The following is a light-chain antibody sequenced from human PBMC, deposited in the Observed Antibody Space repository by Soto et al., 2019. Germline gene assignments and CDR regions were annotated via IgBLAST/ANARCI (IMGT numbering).Light chain of an antibody. J-gene: IGKJ1*01. CDR2: GAS. CDR1: QSVSSSY. CDR3: QQYGSSPLT. Sequence: EIVLTQSPGTLSLSPGERATLSCRASQSVSSSYLAWYQQKPGHAPRPLIYGASSKAIGIADRFSGSGSGTDFTLNISRVEAEDVVVYYCQQYGSSPLTFGQGTKVEIK. V-gene: IGKV3-20*01.